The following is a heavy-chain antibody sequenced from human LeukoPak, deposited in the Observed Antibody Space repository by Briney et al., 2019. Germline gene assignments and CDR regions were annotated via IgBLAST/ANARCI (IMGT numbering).Heavy chain of an antibody. Sequence: PGRSLRLSCAASGFTFDDYAMHWVRQAPGKGLEWVSGISWNSGSIGYADSVKGRFTISRDNAKNSLYLQMNSLRAEDTALYYCASSPMVRGVRPDYWGQGTLVTVSS. CDR2: ISWNSGSI. CDR3: ASSPMVRGVRPDY. D-gene: IGHD3-10*01. CDR1: GFTFDDYA. J-gene: IGHJ4*02. V-gene: IGHV3-9*01.